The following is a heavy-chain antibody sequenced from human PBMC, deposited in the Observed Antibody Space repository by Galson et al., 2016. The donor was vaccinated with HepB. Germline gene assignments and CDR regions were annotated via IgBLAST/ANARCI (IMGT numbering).Heavy chain of an antibody. Sequence: QSGAEVKKPGESLKISCKGSGYNFDTNWIGWVRQTPGKGLEWMGISYPGASDTRYSPSFQGQVTISADRSINTAYLQWSSLKASDTAMYFCARVPHGVMGGTTPDYGDQGTLVTVSS. CDR3: ARVPHGVMGGTTPDY. CDR2: SYPGASDT. J-gene: IGHJ4*02. V-gene: IGHV5-51*01. D-gene: IGHD1-26*01. CDR1: GYNFDTNW.